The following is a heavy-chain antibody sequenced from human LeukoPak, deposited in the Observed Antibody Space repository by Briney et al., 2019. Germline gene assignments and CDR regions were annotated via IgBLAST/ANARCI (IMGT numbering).Heavy chain of an antibody. J-gene: IGHJ4*02. CDR3: AREDSSGWYGY. V-gene: IGHV4-38-2*02. CDR1: DYSISSGYY. Sequence: SETLSLTCTVSDYSISSGYYWGWIRQPPGKGLECIGSVYHSGSTYYNPSLESRVTISVDTSKNQFSLKLNSVTAADTAVYYCAREDSSGWYGYWGQGTLVTVSS. D-gene: IGHD6-19*01. CDR2: VYHSGST.